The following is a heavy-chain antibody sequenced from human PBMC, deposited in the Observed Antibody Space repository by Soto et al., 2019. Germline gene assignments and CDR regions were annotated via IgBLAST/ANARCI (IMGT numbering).Heavy chain of an antibody. CDR3: ARVSKDIVVVPAAGDYFDY. J-gene: IGHJ4*02. CDR2: INHSGST. V-gene: IGHV4-34*01. D-gene: IGHD2-2*01. Sequence: SWVRQAPGQGLEWIGEINHSGSTNYNPSLKSRVTISVDTSKNQFSLKLSSVTAADTAVYYCARVSKDIVVVPAAGDYFDYWGQGTLVTVSS.